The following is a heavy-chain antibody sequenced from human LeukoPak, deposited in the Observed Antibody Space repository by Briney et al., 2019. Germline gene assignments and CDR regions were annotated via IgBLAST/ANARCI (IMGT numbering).Heavy chain of an antibody. CDR3: ARFAVHRRITVAGQFGLDY. D-gene: IGHD6-19*01. CDR2: INPNSGGT. CDR1: GYTFTGYY. V-gene: IGHV1-2*02. J-gene: IGHJ4*02. Sequence: ASVKVSCKASGYTFTGYYMHWVRQAPGQGLEWMGWINPNSGGTNYAQKFQGRGTMTRDTSISTPYMELSRLRYDDTAVYYCARFAVHRRITVAGQFGLDYWGQGTLVSLSS.